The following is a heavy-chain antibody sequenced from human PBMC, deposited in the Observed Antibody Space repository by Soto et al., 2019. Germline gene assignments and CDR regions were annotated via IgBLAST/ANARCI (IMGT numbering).Heavy chain of an antibody. CDR2: INIDGSST. J-gene: IGHJ4*02. Sequence: EVQLVESGGGLVQTGGSLRLSCAASGFTFSSYGMHWDLQAPGKGLVWVSRINIDGSSTSYADSVKGRFTIARDNAKNTLYLQMNSLRAEDTAVYYCVRTSLVVAAATREDYWGQGTLVTVSS. CDR3: VRTSLVVAAATREDY. V-gene: IGHV3-74*01. CDR1: GFTFSSYG. D-gene: IGHD2-15*01.